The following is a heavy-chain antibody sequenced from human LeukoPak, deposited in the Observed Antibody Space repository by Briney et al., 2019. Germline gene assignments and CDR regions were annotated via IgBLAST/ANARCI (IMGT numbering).Heavy chain of an antibody. J-gene: IGHJ4*02. V-gene: IGHV3-48*01. D-gene: IGHD3-22*01. Sequence: PGGSLRLSCAASGFTFSSYSMNWVRQAPGKGLEWVSYISSSSSAIYYADSVKGRFTISRDNAKNSLYLQMNSLRAEDTAVYYCARVLYYYDSSGYYLTWGQGTLVTVSS. CDR3: ARVLYYYDSSGYYLT. CDR1: GFTFSSYS. CDR2: ISSSSSAI.